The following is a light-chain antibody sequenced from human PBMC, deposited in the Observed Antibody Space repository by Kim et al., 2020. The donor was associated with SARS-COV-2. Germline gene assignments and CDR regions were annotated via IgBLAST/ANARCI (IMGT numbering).Light chain of an antibody. Sequence: VTISCTGSSSNIGAGYNVQWYQQLPATAPNLLVYGNSNRPSGVPDRFSGSKSGTSASLAITGLQAEDEADYYCQSYDSSLSGNWVFGGGTKLTVL. CDR1: SSNIGAGYN. CDR2: GNS. V-gene: IGLV1-40*01. J-gene: IGLJ3*02. CDR3: QSYDSSLSGNWV.